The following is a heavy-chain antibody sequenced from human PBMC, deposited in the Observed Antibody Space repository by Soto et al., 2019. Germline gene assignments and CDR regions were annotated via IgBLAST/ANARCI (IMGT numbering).Heavy chain of an antibody. CDR3: ARGSEYYDFWSGPMDV. V-gene: IGHV3-30-3*01. D-gene: IGHD3-3*01. Sequence: GGSLRLSCAASGFTFSSYAMHWVRQAPGKGLEWVAVISYDGSNKYYADSVKGRFTISRDNSKNTLYLQMNSLRAEDTAVYYCARGSEYYDFWSGPMDVWGQGTTVTVSS. CDR2: ISYDGSNK. CDR1: GFTFSSYA. J-gene: IGHJ6*02.